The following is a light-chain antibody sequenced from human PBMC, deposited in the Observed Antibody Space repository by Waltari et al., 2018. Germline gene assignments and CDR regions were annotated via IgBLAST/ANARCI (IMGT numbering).Light chain of an antibody. CDR1: VLPNQN. CDR3: QSADSRGSYHWV. CDR2: KDT. V-gene: IGLV3-25*03. Sequence: SYELTQPPSVSVSPGQTATIPCSGDVLPNQNAYWYQQKPGQAPVLVMKKDTERPSGIPGRFSGSSSGATVALTISGVQAEDEADYYCQSADSRGSYHWVFGGGTKLTVL. J-gene: IGLJ3*02.